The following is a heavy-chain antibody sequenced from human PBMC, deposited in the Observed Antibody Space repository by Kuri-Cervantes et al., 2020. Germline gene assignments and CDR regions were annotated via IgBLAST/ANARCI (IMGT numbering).Heavy chain of an antibody. CDR3: ARVQVEMATIAYYFDY. V-gene: IGHV1-2*02. CDR1: GYTFTGYY. Sequence: ASVKVSCKASGYTFTGYYMHWVRQAPGQGLEWMGWINLNSGGTNYAQKLQGRVTMTTDTSTSTAYMELRSLRSDDTAVYYCARVQVEMATIAYYFDYWGQGTLVTVSS. J-gene: IGHJ4*02. D-gene: IGHD5-24*01. CDR2: INLNSGGT.